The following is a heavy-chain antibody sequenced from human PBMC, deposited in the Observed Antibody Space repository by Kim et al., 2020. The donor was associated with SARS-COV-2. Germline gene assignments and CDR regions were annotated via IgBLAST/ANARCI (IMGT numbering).Heavy chain of an antibody. J-gene: IGHJ5*02. Sequence: GESLKISCQGSGNSFVHYWIGWVRQMPGKGLEWMGILYPGDSETRYSPSFQGQVTISADKSISTAYLQWNSLKASDTAMYYCARGYTNEFKSPNWFDTWGQGTLVTVSS. CDR2: LYPGDSET. CDR1: GNSFVHYW. V-gene: IGHV5-51*01. CDR3: ARGYTNEFKSPNWFDT. D-gene: IGHD5-12*01.